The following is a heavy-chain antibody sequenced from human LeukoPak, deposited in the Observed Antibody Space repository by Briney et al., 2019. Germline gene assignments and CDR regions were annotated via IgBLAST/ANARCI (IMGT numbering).Heavy chain of an antibody. J-gene: IGHJ4*02. CDR1: GFTFSYYT. Sequence: GGSLRLSCTASGFTFSYYTMNWVRQAPGKGLEWASSITGQGSHKYYADSLKGRFTVSRDNPKSSLYLQMNTLRVEDTAVYYCARESDLGEAFDYWGQGILVTVSS. V-gene: IGHV3-21*06. D-gene: IGHD3-16*01. CDR2: ITGQGSHK. CDR3: ARESDLGEAFDY.